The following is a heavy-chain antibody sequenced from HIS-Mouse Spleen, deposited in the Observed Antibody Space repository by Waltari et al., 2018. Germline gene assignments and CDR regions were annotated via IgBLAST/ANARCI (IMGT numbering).Heavy chain of an antibody. J-gene: IGHJ4*02. CDR2: INPNSGGT. CDR1: GYTFTGYY. V-gene: IGHV1-2*02. Sequence: QVQLVQSGAEVKKPGASVKVSCKASGYTFTGYYMHWVRQAPGQGLEGMGWINPNSGGTKYAQKCQGRVTMTRETSSSTADMELSRPRSDDTAVYYCARVSSGGSDFDYWGQGTLVTVSS. D-gene: IGHD3-16*01. CDR3: ARVSSGGSDFDY.